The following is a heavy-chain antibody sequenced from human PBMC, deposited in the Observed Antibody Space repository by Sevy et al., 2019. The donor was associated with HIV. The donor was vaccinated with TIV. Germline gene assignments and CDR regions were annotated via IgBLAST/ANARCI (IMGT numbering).Heavy chain of an antibody. CDR2: ISFDGSNK. J-gene: IGHJ3*02. CDR3: ARGGWDIVVVPAAFDI. Sequence: GGSLILSCAASGFTFSGYTLHWVRQAPGKGLEWVAVISFDGSNKYYVDSVKGRFTISRDNSKNTLYLQMNSLRPEDTAVYYCARGGWDIVVVPAAFDIWGQGTMVTVSS. D-gene: IGHD2-2*01. CDR1: GFTFSGYT. V-gene: IGHV3-30-3*01.